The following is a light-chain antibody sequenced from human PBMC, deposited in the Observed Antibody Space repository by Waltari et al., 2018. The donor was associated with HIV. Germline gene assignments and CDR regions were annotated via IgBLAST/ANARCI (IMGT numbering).Light chain of an antibody. V-gene: IGKV1-6*02. J-gene: IGKJ3*01. Sequence: AIQMTQYPSSLSASVGDRVTITCRASQGIGNDLGWYQQKPGQAPKALIYAASSLQTGIPSRFSGSRSGTDFTLTISSLQTEDSATYYCLQDGSFPLTFGPGTKVDV. CDR1: QGIGND. CDR2: AAS. CDR3: LQDGSFPLT.